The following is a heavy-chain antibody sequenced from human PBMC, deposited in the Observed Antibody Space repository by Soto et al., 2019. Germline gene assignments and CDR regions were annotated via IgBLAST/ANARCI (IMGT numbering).Heavy chain of an antibody. D-gene: IGHD1-26*01. V-gene: IGHV3-23*01. CDR3: AVGRGGSYSFGDY. CDR1: GFTFSTYA. CDR2: ISGSGGST. J-gene: IGHJ4*02. Sequence: EVQLLESGGGLVQPGGSLRLSCAASGFTFSTYAMRWIRQGPGKGLEWVSAISGSGGSTNYADSVKGRFTISRDNSKNTLYLQMNRLRAEDTAVYYCAVGRGGSYSFGDYWGQGTLVTVSS.